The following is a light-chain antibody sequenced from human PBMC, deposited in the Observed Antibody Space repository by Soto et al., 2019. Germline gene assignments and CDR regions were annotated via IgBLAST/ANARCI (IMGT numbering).Light chain of an antibody. V-gene: IGLV2-23*03. Sequence: SDLTQAAPVSGFPGQSITLSCPRTSRDVGNYNLVSWYQQHPGKAPKLMIYEGSKRPSGVSNRFSGSKSGNTASLTISGLQAEDEADYYCCSYAGSNTFVFGAGTKVTVL. CDR1: SRDVGNYNL. J-gene: IGLJ1*01. CDR2: EGS. CDR3: CSYAGSNTFV.